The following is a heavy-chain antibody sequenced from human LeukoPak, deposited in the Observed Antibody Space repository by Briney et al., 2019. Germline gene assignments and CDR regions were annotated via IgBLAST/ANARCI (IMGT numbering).Heavy chain of an antibody. Sequence: SGGSLRLSCAASAFTFSDYSMNWFRQAPGKGLEWISYISGRSSTIYYADSVRGRFTISRDNAKNSMYLQMNSLRAEDTAVYYCARDRLTSGSYFFDYWGQGTLVTVSS. J-gene: IGHJ4*02. D-gene: IGHD1-26*01. V-gene: IGHV3-48*01. CDR3: ARDRLTSGSYFFDY. CDR1: AFTFSDYS. CDR2: ISGRSSTI.